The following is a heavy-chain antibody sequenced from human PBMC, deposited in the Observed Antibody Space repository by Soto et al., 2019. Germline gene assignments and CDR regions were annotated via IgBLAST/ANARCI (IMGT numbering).Heavy chain of an antibody. J-gene: IGHJ5*02. D-gene: IGHD3-10*01. V-gene: IGHV5-51*01. Sequence: GESLKISCKGPGHLFNNHWIGWVRQTPGKGLEWMGLIFTRDSETKTSPSFQGHVSFSVDNSINTVYLQWTSLKTTDTGIYFCARGYFDSGHGYDLWAQGTLVPVS. CDR1: GHLFNNHW. CDR3: ARGYFDSGHGYDL. CDR2: IFTRDSET.